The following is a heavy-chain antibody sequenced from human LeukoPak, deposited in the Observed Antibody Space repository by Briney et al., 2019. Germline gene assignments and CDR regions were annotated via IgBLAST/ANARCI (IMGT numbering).Heavy chain of an antibody. CDR2: ISYDGSNK. D-gene: IGHD3-10*01. V-gene: IGHV3-30*03. Sequence: PGRSLRLSCAASGFTFSSYGMHWVRQAPGKGLEWVAVISYDGSNKYYADSVKGRFTISRDNSKNTLYLQMNRLRAEDTAVYYCAGDGSGSNALDFWGQGTLVTVSS. J-gene: IGHJ4*02. CDR1: GFTFSSYG. CDR3: AGDGSGSNALDF.